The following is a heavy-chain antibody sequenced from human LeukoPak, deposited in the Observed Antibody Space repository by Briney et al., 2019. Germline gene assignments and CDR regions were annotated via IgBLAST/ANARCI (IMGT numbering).Heavy chain of an antibody. J-gene: IGHJ3*02. CDR1: GRPFSSSI. CDR3: AREGHTSGFCGAFDI. D-gene: IGHD5-12*01. CDR2: MSFDGSQ. Sequence: GGSLRLSCALSGRPFSSSIMHWVRQAPGKGLEWVAGMSFDGSQYYVESVKGRFTISRDNSGNTVYLHMTSLRPEDTAVYFCAREGHTSGFCGAFDIWGQGTTVTISS. V-gene: IGHV3-30*03.